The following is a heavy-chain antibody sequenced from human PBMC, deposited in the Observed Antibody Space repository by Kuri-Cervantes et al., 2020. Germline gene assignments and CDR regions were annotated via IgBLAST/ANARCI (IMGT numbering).Heavy chain of an antibody. CDR1: GYTFTGYY. V-gene: IGHV1-2*02. Sequence: ASVKVSCKASGYTFTGYYMHWVRQAPGQGLEWMGWINPNSGGTNYAQKFQGRVTITADESTSTAYMELSSLRSEDTAVYYCARGHCSSTSCYGEEDYYYYGMDVWGQGTTVTVSS. CDR2: INPNSGGT. CDR3: ARGHCSSTSCYGEEDYYYYGMDV. D-gene: IGHD2-2*01. J-gene: IGHJ6*02.